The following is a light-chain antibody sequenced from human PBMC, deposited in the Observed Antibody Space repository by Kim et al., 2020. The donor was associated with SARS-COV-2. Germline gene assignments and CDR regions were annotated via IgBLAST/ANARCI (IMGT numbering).Light chain of an antibody. CDR3: QTWDTGIQV. Sequence: QAVLTQSPSASASLGASVKLTCTLSSGHTNAIAWHQQQPGKGPRYLMKVNSDGSHIKGDGIPDRFSGSRSGAEHYLTISSLQSEDEADYYCQTWDTGIQVFGGGTQLTVL. J-gene: IGLJ2*01. V-gene: IGLV4-69*01. CDR2: VNSDGSH. CDR1: SGHTNA.